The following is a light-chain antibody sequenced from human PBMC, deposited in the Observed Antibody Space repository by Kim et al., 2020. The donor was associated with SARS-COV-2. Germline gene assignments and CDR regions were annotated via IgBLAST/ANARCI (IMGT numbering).Light chain of an antibody. CDR1: RLRRYY. CDR3: TSRDSSGNHYV. J-gene: IGLJ1*01. CDR2: GKN. V-gene: IGLV3-19*01. Sequence: AWGPTVSSTCQGDRLRRYYASGYKQKSGQAPVLVIYGKNNQPSGIPDRFSGSSSGNTTSLTITGAQTEDEADDYCTSRDSSGNHYVFGTGTKVTVL.